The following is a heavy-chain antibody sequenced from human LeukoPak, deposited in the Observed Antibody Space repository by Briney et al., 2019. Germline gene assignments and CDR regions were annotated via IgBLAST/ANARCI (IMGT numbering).Heavy chain of an antibody. CDR3: AKDEGDHLGGRSHYTARTYDVFDI. CDR2: ISWDSDDT. J-gene: IGHJ3*02. V-gene: IGHV3-9*01. D-gene: IGHD3-16*02. CDR1: GFNFDDYA. Sequence: GGSLRLSCVASGFNFDDYAMHWVRQVPGKGLEWVSGISWDSDDTAYAGSVKGRFTISRDNAKNSLYLQMNSLRPEDTALYYCAKDEGDHLGGRSHYTARTYDVFDIWGQGTMVTVSS.